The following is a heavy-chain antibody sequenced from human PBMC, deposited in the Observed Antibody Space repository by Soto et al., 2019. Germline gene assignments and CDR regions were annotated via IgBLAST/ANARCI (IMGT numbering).Heavy chain of an antibody. V-gene: IGHV1-3*05. Sequence: QVQLVQSGAEEKKPGASVKVSCKASGYTFTSYAMHWVRQAPGQRLEWMGWINAGNGNTKYSQRFQGRVNITRDTSASTAYRKLSSLRSDDTAVYYWRRGSGTMLEWHWGKVTLVTVSS. CDR3: RRGSGTMLEWH. D-gene: IGHD3-22*01. CDR2: INAGNGNT. CDR1: GYTFTSYA. J-gene: IGHJ4*02.